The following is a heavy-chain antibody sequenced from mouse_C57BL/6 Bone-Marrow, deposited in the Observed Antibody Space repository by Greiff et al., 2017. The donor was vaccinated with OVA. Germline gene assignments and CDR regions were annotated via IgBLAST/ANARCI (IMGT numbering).Heavy chain of an antibody. J-gene: IGHJ2*01. CDR3: AVYYDLFDY. D-gene: IGHD2-4*01. Sequence: QVHVKQSGAELARPGASVKLSCKASGYTFTSYGISWVKQRTGQGLEWIGEIYPRSGNTYYNEKFKGKATLTADKSSSTAYMELRSLTSEDSAVYFCAVYYDLFDYWGQGTTLTVSS. CDR2: IYPRSGNT. V-gene: IGHV1-81*01. CDR1: GYTFTSYG.